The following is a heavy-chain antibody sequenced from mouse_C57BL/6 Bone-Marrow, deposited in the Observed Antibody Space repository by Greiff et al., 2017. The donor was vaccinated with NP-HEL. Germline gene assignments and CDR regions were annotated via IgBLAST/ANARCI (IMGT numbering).Heavy chain of an antibody. D-gene: IGHD1-1*01. J-gene: IGHJ4*01. Sequence: VKLMESGPGLVQPSQSLSITCTVSGFSLTSYGVHWVRQSPGKGLEWLGVIWSGGSTDYNAAFISRLSISKDNSKSQVFFKMNSLQADDTAIYYCAIYGSSGGYAIDYWGQGTSVTVSS. CDR2: IWSGGST. CDR1: GFSLTSYG. CDR3: AIYGSSGGYAIDY. V-gene: IGHV2-2*01.